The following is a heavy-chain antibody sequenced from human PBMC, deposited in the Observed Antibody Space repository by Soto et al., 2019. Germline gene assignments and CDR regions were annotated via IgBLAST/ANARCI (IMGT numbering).Heavy chain of an antibody. CDR2: IIPLFGRA. V-gene: IGHV1-69*12. Sequence: QVQLVQSGAEVKKPGSSVKVSCKASGGTFSSYAISWVRQAPGQGLEWMGGIIPLFGRANYAQKFQGRVTITAAEPTSPAYMELSSLRSEATAVYYCAQTLGLAAAGPGRFDLWGRGTLVTVSS. D-gene: IGHD6-25*01. CDR1: GGTFSSYA. J-gene: IGHJ2*01. CDR3: AQTLGLAAAGPGRFDL.